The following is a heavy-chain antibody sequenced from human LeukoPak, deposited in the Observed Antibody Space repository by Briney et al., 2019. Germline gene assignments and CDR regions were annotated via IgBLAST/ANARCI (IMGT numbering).Heavy chain of an antibody. CDR3: ARSLNFASPMTFDY. Sequence: SVKVSCKASGDTFSNYPINWVRQAPGQGLEWLGGIIPFLTLTNYAQNFQDRVTITADKSTSTAYMELSSLRSEDTAMYYCARSLNFASPMTFDYWGQGTLVTVSS. CDR1: GDTFSNYP. D-gene: IGHD3-16*01. J-gene: IGHJ4*02. V-gene: IGHV1-69*02. CDR2: IIPFLTLT.